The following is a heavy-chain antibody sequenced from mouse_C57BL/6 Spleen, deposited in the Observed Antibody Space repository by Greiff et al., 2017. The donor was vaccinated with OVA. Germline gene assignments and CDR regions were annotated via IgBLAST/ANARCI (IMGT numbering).Heavy chain of an antibody. CDR2: IHPNSGST. J-gene: IGHJ4*01. D-gene: IGHD1-1*01. CDR1: GYTFTSYW. CDR3: ARRESSYDAMDY. Sequence: QQPGAELVKPGASVKLSCKASGYTFTSYWMHWVKQRPGPGLEWIGMIHPNSGSTNYNEKFKSKATLTVDKSSSTAYMQLSSLTSEDSAVYYCARRESSYDAMDYWGQGTSVTVSS. V-gene: IGHV1-64*01.